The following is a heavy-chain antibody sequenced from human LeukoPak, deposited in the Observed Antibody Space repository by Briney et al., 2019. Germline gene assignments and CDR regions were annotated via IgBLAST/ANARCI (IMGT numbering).Heavy chain of an antibody. CDR3: ARHTLNYYYYMDV. V-gene: IGHV3-21*04. CDR2: ISSSSSYI. CDR1: GFTFSSYS. Sequence: GGSLRLSCAASGFTFSSYSMNWVRQAPGKGLEWVSSISSSSSYIYYADSVKGRFTISRDNAKNSLYLQMNSLRAEDTAVYYCARHTLNYYYYMDVWGKGTTVTISS. J-gene: IGHJ6*03.